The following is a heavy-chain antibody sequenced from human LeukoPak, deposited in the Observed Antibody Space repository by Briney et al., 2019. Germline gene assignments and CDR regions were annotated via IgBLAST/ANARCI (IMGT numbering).Heavy chain of an antibody. CDR1: GGTFSSYA. CDR2: IIPIFGTA. D-gene: IGHD3-3*01. Sequence: SVKVSCKASGGTFSSYAISWVRQAPGQGLEWMGGIIPIFGTANYAQKFQGRVTITADKSTSTAYMELSSLRSEDTAVYYCARSGVSDYDFWSGLTASMDAWGKGTTVTVSS. CDR3: ARSGVSDYDFWSGLTASMDA. V-gene: IGHV1-69*06. J-gene: IGHJ6*03.